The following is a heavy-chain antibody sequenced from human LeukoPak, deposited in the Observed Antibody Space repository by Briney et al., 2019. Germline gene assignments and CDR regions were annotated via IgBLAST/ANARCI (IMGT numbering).Heavy chain of an antibody. CDR1: GYSFTSYW. V-gene: IGHV5-51*01. CDR3: ARTLVENWFDP. D-gene: IGHD2-15*01. J-gene: IGHJ5*02. Sequence: GESLKISCKDSGYSFTSYWIGWVRQMPGKGLEWMGIVYPGDSDTRYSPSFQGQVTISADKSISTAYLQWSSLKASDTAMYYCARTLVENWFDPWGQGTLVTVSS. CDR2: VYPGDSDT.